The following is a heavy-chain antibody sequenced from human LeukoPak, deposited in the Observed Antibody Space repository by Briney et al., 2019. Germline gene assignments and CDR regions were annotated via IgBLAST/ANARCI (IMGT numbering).Heavy chain of an antibody. V-gene: IGHV3-23*01. Sequence: GGSLRLSCAASGFTFSSYGMSWVRQAPGKGLEWVSAISGSGGSTYYADSVKGRFTISRDNSKNTLYLQMNSLRAEDTAVYYCAKDRPPYYYDSSGYYPYFDYWGQGTLVTVSS. D-gene: IGHD3-22*01. CDR1: GFTFSSYG. J-gene: IGHJ4*02. CDR2: ISGSGGST. CDR3: AKDRPPYYYDSSGYYPYFDY.